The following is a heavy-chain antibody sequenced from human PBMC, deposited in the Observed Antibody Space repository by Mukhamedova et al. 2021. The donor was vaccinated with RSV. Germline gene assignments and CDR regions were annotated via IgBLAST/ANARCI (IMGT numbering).Heavy chain of an antibody. V-gene: IGHV1-69*01. Sequence: FGTANYAQKFQGRVTITADESTSTAYMELSSLRSEDTAVYYCASVLETSGYSSSWYYPLGYWGQGTLVTVSS. CDR2: FGTA. D-gene: IGHD6-13*01. CDR3: ASVLETSGYSSSWYYPLGY. J-gene: IGHJ4*02.